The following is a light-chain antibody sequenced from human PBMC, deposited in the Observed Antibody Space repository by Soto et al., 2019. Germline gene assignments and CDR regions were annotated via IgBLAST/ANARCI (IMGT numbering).Light chain of an antibody. V-gene: IGKV1-12*01. CDR3: QHAHSFPLIT. CDR2: AAS. J-gene: IGKJ5*01. CDR1: EDISTW. Sequence: DIQMTQSPSSVSASVGDRVTITCRSSEDISTWLAWYQQKPGKAPKLLIYAASSLQSGVPSRFSGSGSGTDFTLTISSLQPEDFATYYCQHAHSFPLITFGQGTRLEIK.